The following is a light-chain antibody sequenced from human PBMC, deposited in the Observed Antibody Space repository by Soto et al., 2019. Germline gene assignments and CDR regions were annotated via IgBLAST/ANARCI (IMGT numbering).Light chain of an antibody. J-gene: IGKJ3*01. V-gene: IGKV1-39*01. CDR2: AAS. CDR3: QQSYSDPVT. CDR1: QTISVN. Sequence: DIQVTQSPSSLSASVGDRVTITCRASQTISVNLNWYQQKPGKAPNLLIYAASSLQSGVPSRFSGSGSGTDFTLTINSLQPEDFATYYCQQSYSDPVTFGPGTKVDIK.